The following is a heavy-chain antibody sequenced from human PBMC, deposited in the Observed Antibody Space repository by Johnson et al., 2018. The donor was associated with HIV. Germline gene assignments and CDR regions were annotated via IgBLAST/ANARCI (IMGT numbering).Heavy chain of an antibody. D-gene: IGHD3-10*01. CDR3: ARDLNRYYYGSVKAFDI. J-gene: IGHJ3*02. V-gene: IGHV3-30*03. Sequence: VQLVESGGGVVQPGRSLRLSCAASGFTFSSYGMHWVRQAPGKGLEWVAVISYDGSNKYYADSVKGRFTISRDNSKNTLYLQMNSLRAEDTAVYDCARDLNRYYYGSVKAFDIWGQGTMVTVSS. CDR1: GFTFSSYG. CDR2: ISYDGSNK.